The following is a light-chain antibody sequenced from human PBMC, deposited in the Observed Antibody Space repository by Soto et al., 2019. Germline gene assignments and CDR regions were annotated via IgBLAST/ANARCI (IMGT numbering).Light chain of an antibody. J-gene: IGKJ1*01. CDR1: QSIGRW. V-gene: IGKV1-5*01. CDR2: DAS. Sequence: DIQMTQSPSTLSAFVGDRVTITCRASQSIGRWLAWYQQKPGKAPKLPIYDASSLESGVPSRFSGSGSGTEFTLTISSLQPDDFATYYCQQYETFSGTFGPGTKGDIK. CDR3: QQYETFSGT.